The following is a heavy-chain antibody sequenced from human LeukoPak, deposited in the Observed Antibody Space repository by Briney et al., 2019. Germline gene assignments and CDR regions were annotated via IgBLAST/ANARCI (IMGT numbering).Heavy chain of an antibody. J-gene: IGHJ4*02. CDR2: IHVSTGDT. V-gene: IGHV1-46*01. D-gene: IGHD1-26*01. CDR3: AKELRNGVGATDY. Sequence: ASVKVSCKTSGYTVTDYYMHWLRQAPGQGLEWAGRIHVSTGDTIYAQQLQGRVSVTRDTSTSTLYMELFSLRSEDTAVYYCAKELRNGVGATDYWGQGTLVTVSS. CDR1: GYTVTDYY.